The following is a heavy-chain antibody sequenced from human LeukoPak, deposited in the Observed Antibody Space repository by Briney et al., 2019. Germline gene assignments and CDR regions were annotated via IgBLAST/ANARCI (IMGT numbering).Heavy chain of an antibody. Sequence: GGSLRLSCAASGFTFSSYWMSWVRQAPGKGLEWVANIKQDGSEKYYVDSVKGRFTISRDNAKNSLYLQMNSLRAEDTAVYYCARENIVVVTAFYRVSWFDPWGQGTLVTVSS. V-gene: IGHV3-7*01. CDR2: IKQDGSEK. CDR1: GFTFSSYW. CDR3: ARENIVVVTAFYRVSWFDP. D-gene: IGHD2-21*02. J-gene: IGHJ5*02.